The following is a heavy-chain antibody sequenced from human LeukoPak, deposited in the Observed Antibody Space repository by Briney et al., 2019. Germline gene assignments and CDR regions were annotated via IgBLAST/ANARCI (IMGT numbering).Heavy chain of an antibody. D-gene: IGHD5-12*01. J-gene: IGHJ5*02. Sequence: GGSLRLSCAASGFTFSSYEMHWVRQAPGKGLEWVSYISSSGSNIYYADSVKGRFTISRDNAKNSLYLQMNSLRAEDTAIYYCARDYGYGNWFDPWGQGTLVTASS. V-gene: IGHV3-48*03. CDR3: ARDYGYGNWFDP. CDR2: ISSSGSNI. CDR1: GFTFSSYE.